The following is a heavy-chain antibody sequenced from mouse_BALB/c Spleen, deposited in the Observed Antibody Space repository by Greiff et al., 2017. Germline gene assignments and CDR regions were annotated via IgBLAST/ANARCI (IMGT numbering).Heavy chain of an antibody. V-gene: IGHV1-4*02. J-gene: IGHJ2*01. D-gene: IGHD2-1*01. Sequence: QVQLQQSAAELARPGASVKMSCKASGYTFTSYTMHWVKQRPGQGLEWIGYINPSSGYTEYNQKFKDKTTLTADKSSSTAYMQLSSLTSEDSAVYYCARSGNYVYFDYWGQGTTLTVSS. CDR3: ARSGNYVYFDY. CDR1: GYTFTSYT. CDR2: INPSSGYT.